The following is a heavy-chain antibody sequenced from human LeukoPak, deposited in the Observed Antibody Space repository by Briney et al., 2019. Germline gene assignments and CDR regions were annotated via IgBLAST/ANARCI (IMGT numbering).Heavy chain of an antibody. Sequence: SETLSLTCAVYGGSFSGYYWSWIRQPPGKGLEWIGEINHSGSTNYNPSLKSRVTISVDTSKNQFSLKLSSVTAADTAVYYCASGWQWLVPVLVCWGQGTLVTVSS. J-gene: IGHJ4*02. CDR1: GGSFSGYY. CDR3: ASGWQWLVPVLVC. D-gene: IGHD6-19*01. CDR2: INHSGST. V-gene: IGHV4-34*01.